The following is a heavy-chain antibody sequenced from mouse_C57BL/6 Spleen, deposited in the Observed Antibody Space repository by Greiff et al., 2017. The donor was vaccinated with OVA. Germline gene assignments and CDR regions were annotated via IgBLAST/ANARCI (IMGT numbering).Heavy chain of an antibody. Sequence: QVQLQQPGAELVMPGASVKLSCKASGYTFTSYWMHWVKQRPGQGLEWIGEIDPSDSYTNYNQKFKGKSTLTVDKSSSTAYMQLSSLTSEDSAVYYCARGNSSYYDYDGVDYWGQGTTLTVSS. CDR2: IDPSDSYT. D-gene: IGHD2-4*01. CDR3: ARGNSSYYDYDGVDY. CDR1: GYTFTSYW. V-gene: IGHV1-69*01. J-gene: IGHJ2*01.